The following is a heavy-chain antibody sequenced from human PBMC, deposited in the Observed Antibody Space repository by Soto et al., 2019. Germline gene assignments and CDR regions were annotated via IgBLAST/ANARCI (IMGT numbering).Heavy chain of an antibody. V-gene: IGHV3-23*01. CDR1: GFTFSSYA. Sequence: GGSLRLSCAGSGFTFSSYAMSWVRQAPGKGLEWVSGISGSGGSTYYGDSVKGRFTISRDNAKNTLYLQMSSLTAEDTAVYYCVRDDFGVDYWGQGTLVTVSS. CDR2: ISGSGGST. D-gene: IGHD4-17*01. CDR3: VRDDFGVDY. J-gene: IGHJ4*02.